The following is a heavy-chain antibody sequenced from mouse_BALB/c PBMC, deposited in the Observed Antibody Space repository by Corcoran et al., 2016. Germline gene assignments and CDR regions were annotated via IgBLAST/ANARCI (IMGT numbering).Heavy chain of an antibody. CDR3: ARGALLRYFDY. D-gene: IGHD1-1*01. CDR1: GYSFTGYY. V-gene: IGHV1-26*01. Sequence: EVQLQQSGPELVKPGASVKISCTASGYSFTGYYMHWVKQSHVKSLEWIGRINPYNGATSYNQNFKDKASLTVDKSSSTAYMELHSLTSEDSAVYYCARGALLRYFDYWGQGTTLTVSS. CDR2: INPYNGAT. J-gene: IGHJ2*01.